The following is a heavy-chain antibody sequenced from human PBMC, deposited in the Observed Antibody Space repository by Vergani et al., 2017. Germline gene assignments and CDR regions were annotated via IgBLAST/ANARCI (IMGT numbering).Heavy chain of an antibody. V-gene: IGHV4-59*01. CDR2: IYYSGST. CDR1: GGSISSYY. CDR3: ARLVVVAARGGYFDY. J-gene: IGHJ4*02. D-gene: IGHD2-15*01. Sequence: QVQLQESGPGLVKPSETLSLTCTVSGGSISSYYWSWIRQPQGKGLEWIGYIYYSGSTNTNPSLKSRVPISVDTSKNQFSLKLSSVTAADTAVYDCARLVVVAARGGYFDYWGQGTLVTVSS.